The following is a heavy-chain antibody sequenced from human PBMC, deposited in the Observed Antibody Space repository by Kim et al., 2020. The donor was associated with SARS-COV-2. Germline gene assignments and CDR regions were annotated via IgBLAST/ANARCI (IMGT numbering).Heavy chain of an antibody. CDR2: INHSGST. Sequence: SETLSLTCAVYGGSFSGYYWSWIRQPPGKGLEWIGEINHSGSTNYNPSLKSRVTISVDTSKNQISLKLSSVTAADTAVYYCARSRMFWSGLQPLDYWGQGTLVTVSS. D-gene: IGHD3-3*01. CDR3: ARSRMFWSGLQPLDY. J-gene: IGHJ4*02. V-gene: IGHV4-34*01. CDR1: GGSFSGYY.